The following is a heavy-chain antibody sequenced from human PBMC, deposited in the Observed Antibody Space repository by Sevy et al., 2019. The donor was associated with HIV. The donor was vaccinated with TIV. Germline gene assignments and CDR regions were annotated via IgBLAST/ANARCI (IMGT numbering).Heavy chain of an antibody. J-gene: IGHJ4*02. Sequence: GGSLRLSCAASGFTFNSFAMGWVRQAPGKGLDWISVISGTGDCTYYADSVKGRFTISRDNSKNTLFLQMNSLRAEDTAIFYCAKKMGGGSGMAFLVDFWGQGTLVTVSS. D-gene: IGHD5-18*01. CDR1: GFTFNSFA. V-gene: IGHV3-23*01. CDR3: AKKMGGGSGMAFLVDF. CDR2: ISGTGDCT.